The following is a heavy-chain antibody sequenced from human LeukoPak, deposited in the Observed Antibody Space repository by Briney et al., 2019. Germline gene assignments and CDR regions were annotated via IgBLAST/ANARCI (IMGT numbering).Heavy chain of an antibody. D-gene: IGHD2-8*02. Sequence: ASVKVSCKASGYTFTSYGISWVRQAPGQGLEWMGWISAYNGNTNYAQKLQGRVTMTADTSTSTAYMELRSLRSDDTAVYYCARGKVVCAPSASGVDYWGQGTLVTVSS. CDR3: ARGKVVCAPSASGVDY. J-gene: IGHJ4*02. CDR1: GYTFTSYG. V-gene: IGHV1-18*01. CDR2: ISAYNGNT.